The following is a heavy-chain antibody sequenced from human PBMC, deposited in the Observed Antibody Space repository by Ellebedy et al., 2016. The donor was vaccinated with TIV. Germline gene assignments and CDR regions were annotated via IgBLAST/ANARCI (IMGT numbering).Heavy chain of an antibody. D-gene: IGHD1-1*01. Sequence: GESLKISXKGSGYSFTRYWISWVRQMPGKGLEWMGIIYPGDSDTRYSPSFQGQVTISADKSISTAYLQWSSLKASDTAMYYCARPEVERRVSAFDIWGQGTMVTVSS. J-gene: IGHJ3*02. CDR3: ARPEVERRVSAFDI. V-gene: IGHV5-51*01. CDR1: GYSFTRYW. CDR2: IYPGDSDT.